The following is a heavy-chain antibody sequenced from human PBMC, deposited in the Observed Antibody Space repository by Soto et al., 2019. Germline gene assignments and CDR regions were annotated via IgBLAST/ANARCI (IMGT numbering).Heavy chain of an antibody. V-gene: IGHV1-69*13. Sequence: SVKVSCKASGGTFSNSVISWVRQAPGQGLEWMGGSIPIFGTANYAQKFQGRVTIIADESTSTAYMEVTSLRSEDTAVYYCARAPILVGVTPYENYFDSWGQGTPLTVS. J-gene: IGHJ4*02. CDR3: ARAPILVGVTPYENYFDS. D-gene: IGHD3-3*01. CDR1: GGTFSNSV. CDR2: SIPIFGTA.